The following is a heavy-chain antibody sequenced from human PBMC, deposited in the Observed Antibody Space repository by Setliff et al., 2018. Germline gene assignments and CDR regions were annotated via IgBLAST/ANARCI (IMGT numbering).Heavy chain of an antibody. D-gene: IGHD3-10*01. CDR3: ARGTYGSGSYYAFDI. Sequence: PTLVNPTQTLTLTCTFSGFSLSTSGMCVSWIRQPPGKALEWLARIDWDDDKYYSTSLKTRLTISKDTSKNQVVLTMTNMDPVDTATYYCARGTYGSGSYYAFDIWGQGTMVTVSS. CDR2: IDWDDDK. V-gene: IGHV2-70*11. CDR1: GFSLSTSGMC. J-gene: IGHJ3*02.